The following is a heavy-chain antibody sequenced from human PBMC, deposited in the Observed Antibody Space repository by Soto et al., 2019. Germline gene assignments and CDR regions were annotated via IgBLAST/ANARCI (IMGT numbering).Heavy chain of an antibody. J-gene: IGHJ3*02. V-gene: IGHV4-34*01. CDR2: INHSGST. D-gene: IGHD2-8*01. CDR3: ARIYRYCTNGVCPRGAFDI. Sequence: SETLSLTCAVYGGSFSGYYWSWIRQPPGKGLEWIGEINHSGSTNYNPSLKSRVTISVDTSKSQFSLKLSSVTAADTAVYYCARIYRYCTNGVCPRGAFDIWGQGTMVTVSS. CDR1: GGSFSGYY.